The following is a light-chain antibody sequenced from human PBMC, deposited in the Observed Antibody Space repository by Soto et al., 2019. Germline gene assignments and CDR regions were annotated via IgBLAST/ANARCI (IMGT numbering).Light chain of an antibody. CDR2: GAS. CDR3: LQDNSYPWT. Sequence: AIQMTQSPSSLSASVGDRVTITCRASQAIRNDLGWYQQKPGKAPTLLIYGASSLQSGVPSRCSGSGSGTDFTLNISSLQPEDFATYYCLQDNSYPWTFGQGTKVEIK. CDR1: QAIRND. J-gene: IGKJ1*01. V-gene: IGKV1-6*01.